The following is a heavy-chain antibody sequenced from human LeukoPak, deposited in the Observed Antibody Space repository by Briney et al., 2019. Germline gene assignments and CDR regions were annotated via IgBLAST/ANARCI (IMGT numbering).Heavy chain of an antibody. J-gene: IGHJ4*02. CDR2: INHSGST. Sequence: SETLSLTCAVYGGSFSGYYWSWIRQPPGKGLEWIGEINHSGSTNYNPSLKSRVTISVDTSKNQFSLKLSSVTAADTAVYYCARGVRDIVVVPAARKIDYWGQGTLATVSS. CDR1: GGSFSGYY. CDR3: ARGVRDIVVVPAARKIDY. V-gene: IGHV4-34*01. D-gene: IGHD2-2*01.